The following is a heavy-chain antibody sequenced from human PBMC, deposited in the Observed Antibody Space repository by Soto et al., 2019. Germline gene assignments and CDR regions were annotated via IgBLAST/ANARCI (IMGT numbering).Heavy chain of an antibody. V-gene: IGHV4-39*01. J-gene: IGHJ4*02. CDR3: ASSQRGSYFDY. D-gene: IGHD5-12*01. Sequence: SETLSLTCTVSVGSISSYYWGWIRRPPGKWLEWIGSIYYSGSTYXXPSLKSRVXMSVDTAKNQFXLKLSXFTSADTAVYYCASSQRGSYFDYWVQGTLVTVSS. CDR2: IYYSGST. CDR1: VGSISSYY.